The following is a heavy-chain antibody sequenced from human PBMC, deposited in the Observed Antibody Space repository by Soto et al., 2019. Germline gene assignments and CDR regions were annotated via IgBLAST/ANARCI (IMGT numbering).Heavy chain of an antibody. Sequence: GGSLRLSCAASGLPFRSSWMTWVRQAPGAGLEWVANISPDGSEENYVDSVKGRFTITRDNGKNSLYLQMNSLRAEDTAVYYCARDPNIVLVPAALRSYYYYYGMDVWGQGTTVTVSS. J-gene: IGHJ6*02. D-gene: IGHD2-2*01. CDR2: ISPDGSEE. CDR3: ARDPNIVLVPAALRSYYYYYGMDV. CDR1: GLPFRSSW. V-gene: IGHV3-7*01.